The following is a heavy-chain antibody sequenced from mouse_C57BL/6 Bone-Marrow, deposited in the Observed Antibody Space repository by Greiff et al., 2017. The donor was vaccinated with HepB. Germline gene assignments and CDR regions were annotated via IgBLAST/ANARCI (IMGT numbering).Heavy chain of an antibody. Sequence: EVKLMESGGGLVQPGGSLKLSCAASGFTFSDYYMYWVRQTPEKRLEWVAYISNGGGSTYYPDTGKGRFTISRDKAKNTLYLQTSRLKSKDTAMYYCARHDDGYYPAWFAYWGQGTLVTVSA. CDR2: ISNGGGST. J-gene: IGHJ3*01. D-gene: IGHD2-3*01. CDR3: ARHDDGYYPAWFAY. V-gene: IGHV5-12*01. CDR1: GFTFSDYY.